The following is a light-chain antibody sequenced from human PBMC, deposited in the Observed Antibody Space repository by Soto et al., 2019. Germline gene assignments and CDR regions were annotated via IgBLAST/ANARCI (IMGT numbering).Light chain of an antibody. CDR2: KAS. Sequence: EIQLTQSPSTLSGSVGARATLTCRASQTISSWLAWYKQKPGKAPKLLIYKASTLKSGVPSRFSGSGSGTEFTLTISSLQPDEFATYYCQHYNSYSEAFGQGTKVDIK. CDR1: QTISSW. J-gene: IGKJ1*01. V-gene: IGKV1-5*03. CDR3: QHYNSYSEA.